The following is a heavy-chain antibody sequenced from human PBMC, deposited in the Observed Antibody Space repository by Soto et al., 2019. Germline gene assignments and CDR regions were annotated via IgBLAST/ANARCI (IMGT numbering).Heavy chain of an antibody. CDR3: STVETVVGS. CDR2: ISSSSSTI. V-gene: IGHV3-48*02. D-gene: IGHD2-21*01. CDR1: GFTFSSYS. Sequence: EVQLVESGGGLVQPGGSLRLSCAASGFTFSSYSMNWVRQAPGKGLEWVSYISSSSSTIYYADSVKGRFTISRDNAKNSLYLPMNSLRDEDTAVYYCSTVETVVGSWGQGNLVTVSS. J-gene: IGHJ5*02.